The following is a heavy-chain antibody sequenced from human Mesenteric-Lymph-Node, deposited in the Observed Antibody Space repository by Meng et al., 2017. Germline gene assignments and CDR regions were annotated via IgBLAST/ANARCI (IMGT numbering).Heavy chain of an antibody. CDR1: GGSMRSGAYY. Sequence: QGRLQVSVPRRVMPSQPLSLSCTGSGGSMRSGAYYCSWIRQPPGKGLEWFGYIYYSRSTHYNPSLKSRVTISVDTSKNQFSLKVSSVTAADTAVYYCARQATEYCSGGSCYSGSIFDYWGQGTLVTVSS. CDR3: ARQATEYCSGGSCYSGSIFDY. D-gene: IGHD2-15*01. V-gene: IGHV4-30-4*01. J-gene: IGHJ4*02. CDR2: IYYSRST.